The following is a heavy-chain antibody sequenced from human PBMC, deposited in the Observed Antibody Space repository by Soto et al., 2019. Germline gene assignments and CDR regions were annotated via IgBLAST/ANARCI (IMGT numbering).Heavy chain of an antibody. CDR1: GGSFSGVY. J-gene: IGHJ5*02. V-gene: IGHV4-34*01. CDR2: INHVGST. CDR3: ARGYCSGGSCYFSAYNWFDP. Sequence: TAETLSLTCAVYGGSFSGVYWTWIRQPPGKGLEWIGDINHVGSTNYNPSLKSRVIISVDTSKNEISLNLTSVTDAGTAVYFCARGYCSGGSCYFSAYNWFDPWGQGTLVTVSS. D-gene: IGHD2-15*01.